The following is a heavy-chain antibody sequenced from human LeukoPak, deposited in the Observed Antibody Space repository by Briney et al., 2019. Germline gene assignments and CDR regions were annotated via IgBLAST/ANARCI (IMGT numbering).Heavy chain of an antibody. CDR1: GGSISSYY. D-gene: IGHD2-2*01. CDR2: IYTSGST. V-gene: IGHV4-4*07. J-gene: IGHJ5*02. CDR3: ARDRALGYCSSTSCYVWWFDP. Sequence: PSETLSLTCTVSGGSISSYYWSWIRQPAGKGLEWIGRIYTSGSTNYNPSLKSRVTTSVDTSKNQFSLKLSSVTAADTAVYYCARDRALGYCSSTSCYVWWFDPWGQGTLVTVSS.